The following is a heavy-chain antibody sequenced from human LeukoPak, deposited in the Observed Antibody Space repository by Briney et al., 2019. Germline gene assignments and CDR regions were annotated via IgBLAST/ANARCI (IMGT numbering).Heavy chain of an antibody. J-gene: IGHJ4*02. V-gene: IGHV1-2*02. D-gene: IGHD1-1*01. Sequence: ASVKVSCKATGYTFTGYYMHWVRQAPGQGLEWMGWINPNSGGTNYAQKFQGRVTMTRDTSISTAYMELSRLRSDDTAVYYCARSAGGLQLEFDYWGQGPLVTVSS. CDR3: ARSAGGLQLEFDY. CDR1: GYTFTGYY. CDR2: INPNSGGT.